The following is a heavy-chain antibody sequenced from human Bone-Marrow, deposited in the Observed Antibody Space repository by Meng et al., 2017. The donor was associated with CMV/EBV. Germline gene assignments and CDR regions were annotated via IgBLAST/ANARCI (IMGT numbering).Heavy chain of an antibody. D-gene: IGHD3-9*01. CDR3: AKDWASYDILTGYSPPDDY. Sequence: GESLKISCAASGFTFSSYGTHWVRQAPGKGLEWVAVIWYDGNNKYYADSVKGRFTISRDNSKNTLYLQMNSLRAEDTAVYYCAKDWASYDILTGYSPPDDYWGQGTLVTVYS. CDR2: IWYDGNNK. V-gene: IGHV3-33*06. J-gene: IGHJ4*02. CDR1: GFTFSSYG.